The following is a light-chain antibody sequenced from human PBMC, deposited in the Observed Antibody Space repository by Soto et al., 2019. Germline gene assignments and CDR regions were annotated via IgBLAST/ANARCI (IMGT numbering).Light chain of an antibody. Sequence: QSVLTQPPSVSATPGQRVPIPCSGTSSSFGAGYEVHWYHKLPGTAPQLVVSGNANRPSGVPDRLSASMSGYSASLAITGLQAEDEGNYYCQSYDKRLTAYVFGTGTKVTVL. J-gene: IGLJ1*01. CDR3: QSYDKRLTAYV. CDR2: GNA. V-gene: IGLV1-40*01. CDR1: SSSFGAGYE.